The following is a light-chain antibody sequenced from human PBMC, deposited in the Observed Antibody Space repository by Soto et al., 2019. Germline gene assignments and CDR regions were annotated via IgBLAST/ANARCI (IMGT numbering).Light chain of an antibody. CDR2: AAS. J-gene: IGKJ3*01. Sequence: DIQMTQSPSSLSASVGDRVTITCRASQSISSYLNWYQQKPGKAPKLLIYAASSLQSGVPSRFSGSGSGTDFTLTISSLQPEDFATYYCPQSYSTPRGFGPGTKVDIK. CDR3: PQSYSTPRG. CDR1: QSISSY. V-gene: IGKV1-39*01.